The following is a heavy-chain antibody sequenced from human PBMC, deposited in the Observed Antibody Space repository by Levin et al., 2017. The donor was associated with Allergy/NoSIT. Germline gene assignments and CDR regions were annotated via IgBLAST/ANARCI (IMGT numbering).Heavy chain of an antibody. CDR1: GFTVTNNY. D-gene: IGHD2-21*01. V-gene: IGHV3-53*01. CDR3: ASRVTGDDHMLDY. Sequence: PGGSLRLSCAVSGFTVTNNYMAWVRQAPGKGLEWVSILYSGGRTYYADSMKGRFTISRDNSKNTVYLQMNSLRPEDTAVYYCASRVTGDDHMLDYWGQGTLVTVSS. CDR2: LYSGGRT. J-gene: IGHJ4*02.